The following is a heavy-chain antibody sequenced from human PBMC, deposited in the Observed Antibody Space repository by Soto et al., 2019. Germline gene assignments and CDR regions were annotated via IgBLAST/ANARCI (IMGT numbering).Heavy chain of an antibody. CDR3: ATAASIFGAASDY. Sequence: QVQLVQSGAEVKKPGSSVKVSCKASGDTFSSHSFTWVRQAPGQGLEWMGRIIPFVGTERHAQKFKGRVTISADTSAGTVYMELSRLRSDDTAIYYCATAASIFGAASDYWGQGTLVTVSS. CDR1: GDTFSSHS. V-gene: IGHV1-69*08. D-gene: IGHD3-3*01. CDR2: IIPFVGTE. J-gene: IGHJ4*02.